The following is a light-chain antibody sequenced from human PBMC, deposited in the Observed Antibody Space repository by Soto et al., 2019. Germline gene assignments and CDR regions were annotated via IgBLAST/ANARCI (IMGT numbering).Light chain of an antibody. CDR1: QGIGNY. Sequence: DIQMTQSPSSLSASVGDRVTITCRASQGIGNYLAWYQHKPGKVPKLLIYGASTLQSRVPSRFSGGGSGIEFTLTISGLQIEDLATYYCQVYNNGPPGFGQGTRLEI. J-gene: IGKJ5*01. V-gene: IGKV1-27*01. CDR2: GAS. CDR3: QVYNNGPPG.